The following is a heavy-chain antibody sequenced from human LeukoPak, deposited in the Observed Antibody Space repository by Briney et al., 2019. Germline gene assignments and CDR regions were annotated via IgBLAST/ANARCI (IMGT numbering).Heavy chain of an antibody. Sequence: GASVKVSCKASGYTFTSYGISWVRQAPGQGLEWMGWISAYNGNTNYAQKLQGRVTMTTDTSTSTAYMELRSLRSDDTAVYYCARASYIAAADGSRGAFDIWGQGTMVTVSS. D-gene: IGHD6-13*01. CDR3: ARASYIAAADGSRGAFDI. CDR1: GYTFTSYG. V-gene: IGHV1-18*01. CDR2: ISAYNGNT. J-gene: IGHJ3*02.